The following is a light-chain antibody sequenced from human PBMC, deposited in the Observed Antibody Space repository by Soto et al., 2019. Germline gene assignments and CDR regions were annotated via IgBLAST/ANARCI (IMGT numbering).Light chain of an antibody. CDR2: AAS. J-gene: IGKJ1*01. V-gene: IGKV1-27*01. CDR1: QGISNY. Sequence: DIQMTQSPSSLSASVGDRATITCRASQGISNYLAWYQQKPGKVPKLLIYAASTSHSGVPSRFSGSGSGTDFTLTISSLQPEDVANYYCQKYNSAPGTFGQGTKVEIK. CDR3: QKYNSAPGT.